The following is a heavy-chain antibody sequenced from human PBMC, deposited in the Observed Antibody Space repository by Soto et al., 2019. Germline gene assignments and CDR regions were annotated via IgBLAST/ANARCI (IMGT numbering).Heavy chain of an antibody. CDR2: ITGSGVYT. D-gene: IGHD2-8*01. Sequence: GGSLRLSCAASGFIFSNYIMAWVRQAPGKGLEWVSSITGSGVYTFYADSVRGRFTISRDNSKNTLFFQMNTLRADDMAIYFCVKAIGTNTFDFWGQGTLVA. J-gene: IGHJ3*01. CDR3: VKAIGTNTFDF. V-gene: IGHV3-23*01. CDR1: GFIFSNYI.